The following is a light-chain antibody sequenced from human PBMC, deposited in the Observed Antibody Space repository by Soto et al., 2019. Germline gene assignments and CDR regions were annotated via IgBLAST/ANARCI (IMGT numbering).Light chain of an antibody. CDR3: QVWDSSSDHVV. V-gene: IGLV3-21*04. CDR1: NIGNKS. CDR2: YDN. Sequence: SSELTQPPSVSVAPGKTARITCGGNNIGNKSVHWYQQKPGQAPVLVIYYDNDRPSGIPERFSGSNSGNTATLTISRVEAGDEADYYCQVWDSSSDHVVFGGGTKVTVL. J-gene: IGLJ2*01.